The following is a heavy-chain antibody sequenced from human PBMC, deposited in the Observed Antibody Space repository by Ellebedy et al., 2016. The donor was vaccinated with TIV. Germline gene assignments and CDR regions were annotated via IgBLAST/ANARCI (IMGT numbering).Heavy chain of an antibody. CDR1: GYTFTSYD. CDR2: ISAYNGNT. CDR3: AREGYYGSGSSNYYYYGMDV. J-gene: IGHJ6*02. Sequence: AASVKVSCKSSGYTFTSYDISWARQAPGQGLEWMGWISAYNGNTNYAQKLQGRVTMTTDTSTSTAYMEVRSLRSDDTAVYYCAREGYYGSGSSNYYYYGMDVWGQGTTVTVSS. V-gene: IGHV1-18*01. D-gene: IGHD3-10*01.